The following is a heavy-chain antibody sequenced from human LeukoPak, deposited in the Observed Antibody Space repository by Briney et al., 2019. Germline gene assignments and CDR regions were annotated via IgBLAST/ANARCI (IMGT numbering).Heavy chain of an antibody. V-gene: IGHV4-39*01. CDR3: ARHEYSGSYYGLSWFDP. D-gene: IGHD1-26*01. CDR1: GGSISSSGYY. J-gene: IGHJ5*02. CDR2: IYYSGNT. Sequence: SETLSLTCTVSGGSISSSGYYWGWIRQPPGKGLEWIASIYYSGNTYYNPSLKSRVTISVDTSKNQLSLKLGSLTAADTAVYYCARHEYSGSYYGLSWFDPWGQGTLVTVSS.